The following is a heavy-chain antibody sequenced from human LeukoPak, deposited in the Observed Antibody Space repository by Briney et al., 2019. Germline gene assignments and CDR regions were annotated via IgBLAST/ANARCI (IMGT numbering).Heavy chain of an antibody. D-gene: IGHD3-16*01. J-gene: IGHJ4*02. Sequence: ETLSLTCAVSGGSISSSNLWSWVRQAPGKGLEWVSIIYDSGTIHYADSVKGRFTISRDNLKNTLYLQMNSLRAEDTAVYYCASHWGGYWGQGTLVTVSS. CDR2: IYDSGTI. CDR1: GGSISSSNL. V-gene: IGHV3-53*01. CDR3: ASHWGGY.